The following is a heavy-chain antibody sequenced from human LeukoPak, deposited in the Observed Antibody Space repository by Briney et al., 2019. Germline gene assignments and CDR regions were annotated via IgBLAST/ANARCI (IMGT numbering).Heavy chain of an antibody. J-gene: IGHJ4*02. CDR3: ARDLGY. CDR1: GFTFSSYA. CDR2: ISYDGSNK. V-gene: IGHV3-30-3*01. Sequence: GRSLRLSCAASGFTFSSYAMHWVRQAPGKGLEWVAVISYDGSNKYYADSVKGRFTISRDNSKNTLYLQMNSLRAEDTAVYYCARDLGYWGQGTLVTVSS.